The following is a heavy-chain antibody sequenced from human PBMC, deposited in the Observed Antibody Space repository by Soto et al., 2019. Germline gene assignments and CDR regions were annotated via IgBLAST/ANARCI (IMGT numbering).Heavy chain of an antibody. J-gene: IGHJ4*02. CDR3: SRVDPGETSPFDH. CDR1: GYTFTRSG. V-gene: IGHV1-18*01. CDR2: INPFDGSR. D-gene: IGHD3-10*01. Sequence: ASVKVSCKASGYTFTRSGISWVRQAPGQGLEWMGWINPFDGSRMFAQSFQGRVTMTRDTSTSTVYMEVSSLRSEDTAVYYCSRVDPGETSPFDHWGQGTLVTVSP.